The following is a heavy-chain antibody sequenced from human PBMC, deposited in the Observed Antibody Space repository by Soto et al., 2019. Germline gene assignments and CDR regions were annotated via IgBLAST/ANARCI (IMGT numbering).Heavy chain of an antibody. J-gene: IGHJ4*02. CDR2: ISGSRGTT. Sequence: PGGSLRLSCAASGFTFSSYAMSWVRQAPGKGLEWVSAISGSRGTTYYADSVKGRFTISRDNSKNTLYLQMNSLRAGDTAVYYCAKKNRSGYNFGSDYWGQGTPVTVSS. D-gene: IGHD5-12*01. CDR3: AKKNRSGYNFGSDY. V-gene: IGHV3-23*01. CDR1: GFTFSSYA.